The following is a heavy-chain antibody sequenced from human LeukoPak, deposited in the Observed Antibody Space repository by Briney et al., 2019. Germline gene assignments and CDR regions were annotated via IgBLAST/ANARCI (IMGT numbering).Heavy chain of an antibody. V-gene: IGHV1-2*02. D-gene: IGHD1-7*01. Sequence: GASVKVSCKASGYTFTGYYMHWVRQAPGQGLEWMEWINPNSGGTNYAQKFQGRVTMTRDTSISTAYMELSGLRSDDTAVYYCARVRTGTTVYMDVWGKGTTVTVSS. CDR1: GYTFTGYY. J-gene: IGHJ6*03. CDR2: INPNSGGT. CDR3: ARVRTGTTVYMDV.